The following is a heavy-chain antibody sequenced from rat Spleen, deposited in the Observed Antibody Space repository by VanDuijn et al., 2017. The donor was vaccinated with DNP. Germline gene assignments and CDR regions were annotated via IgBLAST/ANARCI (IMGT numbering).Heavy chain of an antibody. CDR1: GYSISRTY. CDR3: VRYIYNNFGFDY. CDR2: ISYSGTT. Sequence: EVQLQESGPGLLKPSQSLSLTCSVTGYSISRTYWGWIRKFPGNKMGWIGHISYSGTTSYNPSLKSRISITRDTSKNQFFLQLNSVTPEDTATYYCVRYIYNNFGFDYWGQGVMVTVSS. V-gene: IGHV3-1*01. J-gene: IGHJ2*01. D-gene: IGHD1-10*01.